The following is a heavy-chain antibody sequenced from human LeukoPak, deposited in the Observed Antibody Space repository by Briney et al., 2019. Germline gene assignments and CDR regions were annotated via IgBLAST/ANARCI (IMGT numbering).Heavy chain of an antibody. V-gene: IGHV3-48*04. Sequence: PGGSLRLSCTASGFSFSSYWMSWVRQAPGKGLEWVSYISSSGSTIYYADSVKGRFTISRDNAKNSLYLQMNSLRAEDTAVYYCARDYYDSSGYYYFDYWGQGTLVTVSS. D-gene: IGHD3-22*01. CDR3: ARDYYDSSGYYYFDY. CDR2: ISSSGSTI. J-gene: IGHJ4*02. CDR1: GFSFSSYW.